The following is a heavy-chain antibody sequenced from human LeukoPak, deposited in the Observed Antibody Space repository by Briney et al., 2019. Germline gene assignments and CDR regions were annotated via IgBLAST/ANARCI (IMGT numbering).Heavy chain of an antibody. Sequence: ASVKVSCKASGGTFSSYAISWVRQAPGQGLEWMGWINPNSGGTNYAQKFQGRVTMTRDTSISTAYMEVRRLRSDDTAVYYCARVSTRDWGSDVWGKGTTVTVSS. D-gene: IGHD7-27*01. CDR1: GGTFSSYA. V-gene: IGHV1-2*02. CDR2: INPNSGGT. J-gene: IGHJ6*04. CDR3: ARVSTRDWGSDV.